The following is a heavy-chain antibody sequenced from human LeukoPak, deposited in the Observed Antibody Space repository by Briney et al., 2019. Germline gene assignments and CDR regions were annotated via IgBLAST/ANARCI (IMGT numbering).Heavy chain of an antibody. Sequence: ASVKVSCKASGYTFTSYDINWVRQATGQGLEWMGWMNPNSGNTGYAQKFQGRVTMTRNTSISTAYMELSSLRSEDTAAYYCARARSSTSCYYCYYGMDVWGQGTTVTVSS. CDR3: ARARSSTSCYYCYYGMDV. CDR2: MNPNSGNT. D-gene: IGHD2-2*01. J-gene: IGHJ6*02. CDR1: GYTFTSYD. V-gene: IGHV1-8*01.